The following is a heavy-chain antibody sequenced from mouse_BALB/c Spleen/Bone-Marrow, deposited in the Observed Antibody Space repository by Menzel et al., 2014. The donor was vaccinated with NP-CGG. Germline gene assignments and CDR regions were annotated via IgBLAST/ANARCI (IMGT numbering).Heavy chain of an antibody. CDR3: ARWGNYYFDY. CDR1: GFNIKGYY. Sequence: VHVKQSGAELVRPGALVKLSCKASGFNIKGYYMHWVKQRPEQGLEWIGWIDPENGNTIYDPKFQGKASITADTSSNTAYLQLSSLTSEDTAVYYCARWGNYYFDYWGQGTTLTVSS. J-gene: IGHJ2*01. CDR2: IDPENGNT. V-gene: IGHV14-1*02.